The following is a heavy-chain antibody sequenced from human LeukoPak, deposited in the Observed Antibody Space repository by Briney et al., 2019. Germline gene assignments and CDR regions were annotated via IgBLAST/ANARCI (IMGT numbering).Heavy chain of an antibody. V-gene: IGHV3-48*04. CDR2: IRSNGAIT. CDR1: GFIFSGQS. Sequence: GGSLRLSCAASGFIFSGQSMNWFRQARGKGLEWISYIRSNGAITYYADSVKGRFIISRDNAKTSLYLQMNSLRAEDTAVYYCARGSGTAVVATHCFDPWGRGTLVTVSS. D-gene: IGHD2-15*01. CDR3: ARGSGTAVVATHCFDP. J-gene: IGHJ5*02.